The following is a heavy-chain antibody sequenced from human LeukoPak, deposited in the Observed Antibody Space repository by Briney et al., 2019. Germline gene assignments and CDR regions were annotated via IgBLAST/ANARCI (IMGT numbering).Heavy chain of an antibody. Sequence: PSETLSLTCAVYGGSFSGYYWSWIRQPPGKGLEWIGEINHSGSTNYNPSLKSRVTISVDTSKNQFSLKLSSVTAADTAVYYCARGGVATIFGVVTHLDYWGQGTLVTVSS. CDR1: GGSFSGYY. V-gene: IGHV4-34*01. D-gene: IGHD3-3*01. CDR3: ARGGVATIFGVVTHLDY. J-gene: IGHJ4*02. CDR2: INHSGST.